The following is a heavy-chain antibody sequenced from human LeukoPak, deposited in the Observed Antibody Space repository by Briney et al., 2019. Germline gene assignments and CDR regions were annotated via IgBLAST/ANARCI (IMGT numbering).Heavy chain of an antibody. CDR1: RFTFSNYW. Sequence: GGSLRLSCAGSRFTFSNYWVGWVRQAPGKGLEWVANIKDDGSQKNYIDSVKGRFTISRDNAKASVFLQMNSLNFEDSGVYFCARRNAGTGWSFDLWGQGTLVTVSS. V-gene: IGHV3-7*01. J-gene: IGHJ4*02. CDR3: ARRNAGTGWSFDL. D-gene: IGHD1-1*01. CDR2: IKDDGSQK.